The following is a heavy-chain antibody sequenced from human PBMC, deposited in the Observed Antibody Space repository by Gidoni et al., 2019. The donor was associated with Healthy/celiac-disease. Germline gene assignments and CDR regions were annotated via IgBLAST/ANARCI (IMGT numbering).Heavy chain of an antibody. CDR1: GFTVSRYS. Sequence: EVQLVESGGGMVKPGGSLRLSCAASGFTVSRYSMNWVRQAPGKGLEWVSSISSSSSYIYYADSVKGRFTISRDNAKNSLYLQMNSLRAEDTAVYYCARDLGYCSSTSCYNWFDPWGQGTLVTVSS. CDR2: ISSSSSYI. V-gene: IGHV3-21*01. J-gene: IGHJ5*02. CDR3: ARDLGYCSSTSCYNWFDP. D-gene: IGHD2-2*01.